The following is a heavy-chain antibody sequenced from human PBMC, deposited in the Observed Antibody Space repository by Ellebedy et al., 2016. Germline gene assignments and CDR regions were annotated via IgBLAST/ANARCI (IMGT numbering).Heavy chain of an antibody. CDR1: GFTFSSYS. CDR2: ISSSSSYI. V-gene: IGHV3-21*01. Sequence: GGSLRLXXAASGFTFSSYSMNWVRQAPGKGLEWVSSISSSSSYIYYADSVKGRFTISRDNAKNSLYLQMNSLRAEDTAVYYCARDKRYCSGGSCPFDYWGQGTLVTVSS. J-gene: IGHJ4*02. D-gene: IGHD2-15*01. CDR3: ARDKRYCSGGSCPFDY.